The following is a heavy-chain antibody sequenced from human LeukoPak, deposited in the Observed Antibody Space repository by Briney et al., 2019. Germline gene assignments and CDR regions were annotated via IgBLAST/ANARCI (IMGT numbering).Heavy chain of an antibody. J-gene: IGHJ6*03. Sequence: SETLSLTCTVSGGSISGYYWSWIRQPPGKGLELIGFIFYTGSTNYNPSLKSRVTISVDTSKNQFSLKLSSVTAADTAVYYCARVGYCSSTSCYNMDVWGKGTTVTVSS. CDR1: GGSISGYY. V-gene: IGHV4-59*08. CDR3: ARVGYCSSTSCYNMDV. D-gene: IGHD2-2*02. CDR2: IFYTGST.